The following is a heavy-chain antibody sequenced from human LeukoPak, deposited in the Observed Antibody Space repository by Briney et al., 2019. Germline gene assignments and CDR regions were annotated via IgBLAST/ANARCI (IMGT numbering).Heavy chain of an antibody. CDR3: ARGGYDFWSGYSNYFDY. J-gene: IGHJ4*02. CDR1: GGSISSGNYY. CDR2: IYYSGST. D-gene: IGHD3-3*01. Sequence: KPSETLSLTCTVSGGSISSGNYYWTWIRQHPGKGLEWIGYIYYSGSTYYNPSLKSRVNVSVDTSKNQFSLKLSSVTAADTAVYYCARGGYDFWSGYSNYFDYWGQGTLVTVSS. V-gene: IGHV4-31*03.